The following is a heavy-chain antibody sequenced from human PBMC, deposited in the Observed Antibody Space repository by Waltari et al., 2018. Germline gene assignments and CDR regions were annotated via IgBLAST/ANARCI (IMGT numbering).Heavy chain of an antibody. Sequence: QLQLQESGPGLVAPSEPLSLTCTASGDSISNNNYYWGWIRQTRGTGLQWIGSIHYIGDTSYSSPLKSRVIISVDTSNNQFSLRLTSVTAADTAIYFCARNQRGWFDAFDIWGQGTAVTVSS. CDR2: IHYIGDT. CDR1: GDSISNNNYY. D-gene: IGHD6-19*01. V-gene: IGHV4-39*07. J-gene: IGHJ3*02. CDR3: ARNQRGWFDAFDI.